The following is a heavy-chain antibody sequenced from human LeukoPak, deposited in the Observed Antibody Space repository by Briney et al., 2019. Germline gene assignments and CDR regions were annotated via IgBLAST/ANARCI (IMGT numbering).Heavy chain of an antibody. CDR1: GYTFTSYY. J-gene: IGHJ3*02. Sequence: ASVKVSCKASGYTFTSYYMHWVRQAPGQGLEWMGIINPSGGSTSYAQKFQGRVTMTRDTSTSTVYMELSSLRSEDTAVDYCARVYYYDSSGSLPTRNAFDIWGQGTMFTVSS. D-gene: IGHD3-22*01. CDR2: INPSGGST. V-gene: IGHV1-46*01. CDR3: ARVYYYDSSGSLPTRNAFDI.